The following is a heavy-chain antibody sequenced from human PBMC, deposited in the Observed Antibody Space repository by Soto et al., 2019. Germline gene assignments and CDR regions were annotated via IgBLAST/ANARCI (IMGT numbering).Heavy chain of an antibody. J-gene: IGHJ6*03. CDR3: ARRNFAYDTSRVRFSFFMDV. Sequence: QVQLQESGPGLVKPSETLSLTCSVSGVSINDHYWAWIRQPPGKGLEWIGYVHNSGGTNYNPSLKSRVPMSLDTSKSQVSLKLTSVSAADTAVYYCARRNFAYDTSRVRFSFFMDVWGNGTTVTVTS. CDR1: GVSINDHY. CDR2: VHNSGGT. D-gene: IGHD3-9*01. V-gene: IGHV4-59*11.